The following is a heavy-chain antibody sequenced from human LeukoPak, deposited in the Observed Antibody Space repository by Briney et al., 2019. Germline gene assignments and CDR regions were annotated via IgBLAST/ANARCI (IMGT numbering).Heavy chain of an antibody. D-gene: IGHD6-13*01. V-gene: IGHV4-31*03. CDR1: GGSISSGGYY. Sequence: PSETLSLTCTVSGGSISSGGYYWSWIRQHPGKGLEWIGYIYYSGSTYYNPSLKSRVTISVDTSKNQFTLKLSSVTAADTAVYYCARVGGVAAAGNPNWFEPWGQGTLVTVSS. CDR3: ARVGGVAAAGNPNWFEP. CDR2: IYYSGST. J-gene: IGHJ5*02.